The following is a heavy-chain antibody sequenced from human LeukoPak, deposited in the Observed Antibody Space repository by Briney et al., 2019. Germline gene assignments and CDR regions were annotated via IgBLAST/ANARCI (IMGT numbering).Heavy chain of an antibody. Sequence: PGGSLRLSCAVSGFTFTDYAMSWVRQAPGKGLEWVANIKQDGSEKYYVDSVKGRFTISRDNAKNSLYLQMNSLRAEDTAVYYCARDLKRGYCSGGSCHYYYYYGMDVWGQGTTATVSS. CDR3: ARDLKRGYCSGGSCHYYYYYGMDV. CDR2: IKQDGSEK. V-gene: IGHV3-7*01. D-gene: IGHD2-15*01. CDR1: GFTFTDYA. J-gene: IGHJ6*02.